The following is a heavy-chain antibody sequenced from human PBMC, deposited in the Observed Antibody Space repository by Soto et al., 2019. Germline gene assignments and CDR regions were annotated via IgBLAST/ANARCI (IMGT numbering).Heavy chain of an antibody. CDR3: ARGGYSGYGYIY. CDR1: GYTFTNYA. V-gene: IGHV1-3*01. Sequence: ASVKVSCKXSGYTFTNYALHWVRQAPGQRLEWMGWISAGNGDTKYSQKLQDRVTITRDTSASTAYLELTSLRSEDTAVYYCARGGYSGYGYIYWGQGTLVTVSS. CDR2: ISAGNGDT. D-gene: IGHD5-12*01. J-gene: IGHJ4*02.